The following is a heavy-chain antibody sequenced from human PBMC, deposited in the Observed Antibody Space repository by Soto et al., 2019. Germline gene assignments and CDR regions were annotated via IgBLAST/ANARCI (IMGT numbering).Heavy chain of an antibody. J-gene: IGHJ4*02. Sequence: ASVNVSCKASGYTFTSYAMHWVRQAPGQRLEWMGWINAGNGNTKYSQKFQGRVTITRDTSASTAYMELSSLRSEDTAVYYCARAPEDYYFDYWGQGTLVTVSS. V-gene: IGHV1-3*01. CDR1: GYTFTSYA. CDR2: INAGNGNT. CDR3: ARAPEDYYFDY. D-gene: IGHD2-15*01.